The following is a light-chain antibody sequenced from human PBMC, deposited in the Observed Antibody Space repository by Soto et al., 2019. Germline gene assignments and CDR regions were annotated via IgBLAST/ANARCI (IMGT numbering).Light chain of an antibody. Sequence: DIQMTQSPSSLSASVGDRVTISCRVRQSIRNYVSWYQQKPGTAPKLLIRAASTLQSGVPSRFSGSGSGTDFTLTISSLQIEDFATYFCQQTDSTPQTFGQGTNVEI. CDR1: QSIRNY. CDR3: QQTDSTPQT. J-gene: IGKJ1*01. CDR2: AAS. V-gene: IGKV1-39*01.